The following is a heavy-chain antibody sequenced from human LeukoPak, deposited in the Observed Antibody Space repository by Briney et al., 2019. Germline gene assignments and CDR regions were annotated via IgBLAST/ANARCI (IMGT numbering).Heavy chain of an antibody. J-gene: IGHJ6*03. CDR2: ISSTDDTI. Sequence: PGGSLRLSCAASGFTFSSYEMNWVRQAPGKGLEWVSYISSTDDTIYYADSVKGRFIISGDNAKNSLYLQMNSLRADDTAVYYCARRDYAYYHLDVWGKGTTVTVSS. CDR1: GFTFSSYE. CDR3: ARRDYAYYHLDV. V-gene: IGHV3-48*03.